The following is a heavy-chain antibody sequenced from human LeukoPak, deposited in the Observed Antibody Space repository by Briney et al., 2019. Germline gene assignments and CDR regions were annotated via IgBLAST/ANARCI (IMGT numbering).Heavy chain of an antibody. J-gene: IGHJ4*02. CDR1: GFTFSNNW. D-gene: IGHD1-7*01. V-gene: IGHV3-7*01. CDR2: IKQDGSVK. Sequence: GGSLRLSCAASGFTFSNNWMTWVRQAPGKGLEWVANIKQDGSVKHYVDSVKGRFTISRDNAQNSLYLQMNSLRAGDTAVYYCATNWNYRFDYWGQGTLVTVSS. CDR3: ATNWNYRFDY.